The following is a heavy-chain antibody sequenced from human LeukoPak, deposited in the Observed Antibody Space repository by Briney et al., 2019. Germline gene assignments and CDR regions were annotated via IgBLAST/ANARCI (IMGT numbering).Heavy chain of an antibody. CDR3: AKKRPGGFDY. CDR1: GFTVSSNY. D-gene: IGHD3-10*01. V-gene: IGHV3-53*01. Sequence: GGSLRLSCAASGFTVSSNYMSWVRQAPGKGLEWVSVLYSDGRTYYADSVKGRLTISRDNSKNTLYLQMSSLRAEDTAVYYCAKKRPGGFDYWGQGTLVTVSS. J-gene: IGHJ4*02. CDR2: LYSDGRT.